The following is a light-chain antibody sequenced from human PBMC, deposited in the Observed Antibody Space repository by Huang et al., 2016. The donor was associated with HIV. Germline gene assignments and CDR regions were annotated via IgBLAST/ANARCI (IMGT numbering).Light chain of an antibody. CDR2: DAS. V-gene: IGKV3-11*01. CDR1: QSIGSY. J-gene: IGKJ1*01. CDR3: QQRNNWPPWT. Sequence: EIVLTQSPATLSLSPGEGATLSCRASQSIGSYLAWYQQRPGQAPRLLIYDASIRATGIPARFSGRGSGTDFTLTFSSLEPEDFAVYYCQQRNNWPPWTFGQGTKVELK.